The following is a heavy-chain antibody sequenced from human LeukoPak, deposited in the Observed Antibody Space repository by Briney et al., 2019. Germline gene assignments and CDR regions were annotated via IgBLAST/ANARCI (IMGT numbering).Heavy chain of an antibody. CDR3: ARLTMVRGVIITRYFDY. CDR2: IYWDDDK. Sequence: SGPTLVKPTQTLTLTFTFSGFSLSTSGVGVGWIRQPPGKALEWLALIYWDDDKRYSPSLKSRLTITKDTSKNQVVLTMTNMDPVDTATYYCARLTMVRGVIITRYFDYWGQGTLVTVSS. CDR1: GFSLSTSGVG. D-gene: IGHD3-10*01. V-gene: IGHV2-5*02. J-gene: IGHJ4*02.